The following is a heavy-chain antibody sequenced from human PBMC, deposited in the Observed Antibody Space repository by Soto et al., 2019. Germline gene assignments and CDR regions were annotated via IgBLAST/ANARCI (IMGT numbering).Heavy chain of an antibody. CDR1: GFTFSTYS. CDR3: ARSSGGSGKLWNYYGMDV. J-gene: IGHJ6*02. Sequence: GGSLRLSCSASGFTFSTYSMNWVRQAPGKGLEWVSSISSGNSYIYYADSVKGRFTISRDNAKKSLYLQMNSLRAEDTAVYYCARSSGGSGKLWNYYGMDVWGQGTTVTVSS. D-gene: IGHD3-10*01. V-gene: IGHV3-21*01. CDR2: ISSGNSYI.